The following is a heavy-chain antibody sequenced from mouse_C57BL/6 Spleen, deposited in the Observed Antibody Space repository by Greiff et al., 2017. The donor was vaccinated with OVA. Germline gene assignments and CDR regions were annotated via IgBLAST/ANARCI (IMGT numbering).Heavy chain of an antibody. V-gene: IGHV1-53*01. CDR3: ARGPYYYGSSDV. CDR2: INPSNGGT. CDR1: GYTFTSYW. D-gene: IGHD1-1*01. Sequence: QVQLKQPGTELVKPGASVKLSCKASGYTFTSYWMHWVKQRPGQGLEWIGNINPSNGGTNYNEKFKSKATLTVDKSSSTAYMELRSLTSEDSAVYFCARGPYYYGSSDVWGTGTTVTVSS. J-gene: IGHJ1*03.